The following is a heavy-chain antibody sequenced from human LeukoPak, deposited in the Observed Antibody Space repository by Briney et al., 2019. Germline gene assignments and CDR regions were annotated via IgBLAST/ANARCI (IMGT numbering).Heavy chain of an antibody. J-gene: IGHJ4*02. V-gene: IGHV3-48*01. CDR1: GFTFSSYS. Sequence: GGSLRLSCAASGFTFSSYSMNWVRQAPGKGLEWVSYISSSSSTIYYADSVKGRFTISRDNAKNSLYLQMNSLRAEGTAVYYCARDYYDSSGSPGIGYWGQGTLVTVSS. CDR2: ISSSSSTI. D-gene: IGHD3-22*01. CDR3: ARDYYDSSGSPGIGY.